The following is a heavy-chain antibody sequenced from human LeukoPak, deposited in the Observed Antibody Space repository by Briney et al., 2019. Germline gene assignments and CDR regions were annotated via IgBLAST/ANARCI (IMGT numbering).Heavy chain of an antibody. Sequence: PGGSLRLSCAASGFTFSSYSMNWVRQAPGKGLEWVSYISSSSTIYYADSVKGRFTISRDNAKNSLYLQMNSLRAEDTAVYYCARVGTVTIPPDYWGQGTLVTVSS. D-gene: IGHD4-17*01. J-gene: IGHJ4*02. CDR3: ARVGTVTIPPDY. CDR1: GFTFSSYS. V-gene: IGHV3-48*01. CDR2: ISSSSTI.